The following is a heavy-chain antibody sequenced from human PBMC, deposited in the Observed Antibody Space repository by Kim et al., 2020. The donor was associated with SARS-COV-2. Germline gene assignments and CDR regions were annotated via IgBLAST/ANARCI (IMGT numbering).Heavy chain of an antibody. D-gene: IGHD3-9*01. J-gene: IGHJ6*02. Sequence: GGSLRLSCAASGFTFSSYGMHWVRQAPGKGLEWVAVISYDGSNKYYADSVKGRFTISRDNSKNTLYLQMNSLRAEDTAVYYCAKSDLTRGGMDVWGQGTTVTVSS. CDR1: GFTFSSYG. CDR3: AKSDLTRGGMDV. CDR2: ISYDGSNK. V-gene: IGHV3-30*18.